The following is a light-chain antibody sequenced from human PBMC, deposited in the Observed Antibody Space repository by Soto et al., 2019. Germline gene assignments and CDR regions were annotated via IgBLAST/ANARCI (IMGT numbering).Light chain of an antibody. Sequence: QSVLTQPPSVSEAPRQRVTISCSGSSSNIGNNAVNWYQQLPGKAPKLLIYYDDLLPSGVSDRFSGSKSGTSVSLAISGLQSEDAADYYCAAWDDRLNGPVFGTGTKVTVL. CDR3: AAWDDRLNGPV. CDR1: SSNIGNNA. CDR2: YDD. J-gene: IGLJ1*01. V-gene: IGLV1-36*01.